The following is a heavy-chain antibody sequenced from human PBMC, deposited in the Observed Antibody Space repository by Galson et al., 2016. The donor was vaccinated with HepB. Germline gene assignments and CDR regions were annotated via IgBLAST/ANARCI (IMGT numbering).Heavy chain of an antibody. V-gene: IGHV3-23*01. J-gene: IGHJ6*02. CDR1: GFIFSNYA. CDR3: AKAVTRNTIFGVVTGKEGAHYGRDV. D-gene: IGHD3-3*01. CDR2: ISGSGGST. Sequence: SLRLSCAASGFIFSNYAMSWVRQVPGKGLEWVSAISGSGGSTHYADSVKGRFTIARDNSKNTLDLQMNSLRAEDTAVYYCAKAVTRNTIFGVVTGKEGAHYGRDVWGQGTTVTVSS.